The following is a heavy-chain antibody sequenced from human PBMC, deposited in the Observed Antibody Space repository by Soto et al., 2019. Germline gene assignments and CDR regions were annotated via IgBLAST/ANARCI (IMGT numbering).Heavy chain of an antibody. CDR1: GFTFSLHS. D-gene: IGHD3-9*01. V-gene: IGHV3-21*05. J-gene: IGHJ6*02. Sequence: KPGGSLRLSCSASGFTFSLHSMNWVRQAPGKGLEWVSYISTGSTQIHYGDSVKGRFTISRDSASSSLYLQMNSLRGDDTAVYYCARGVRTDYYQYYGMDVWGQGTTVTVSS. CDR2: ISTGSTQI. CDR3: ARGVRTDYYQYYGMDV.